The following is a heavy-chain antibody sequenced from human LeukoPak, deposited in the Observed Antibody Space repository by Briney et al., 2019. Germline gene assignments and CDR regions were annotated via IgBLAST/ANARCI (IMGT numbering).Heavy chain of an antibody. CDR2: ISSSSSYI. Sequence: GGTLRLSCAASGFTFSDHLMNWVRQAPGKGLEWVSSISSSSSYIYYADSVKGRFTISRDNAKNSLYLQMNSLRAEDTAVYYCARGGRIAAAGTLADWGQGTLVTVSS. CDR3: ARGGRIAAAGTLAD. CDR1: GFTFSDHL. D-gene: IGHD6-13*01. V-gene: IGHV3-21*01. J-gene: IGHJ4*02.